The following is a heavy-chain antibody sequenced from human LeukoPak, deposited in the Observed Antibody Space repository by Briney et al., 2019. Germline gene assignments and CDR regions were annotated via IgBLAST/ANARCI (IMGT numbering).Heavy chain of an antibody. J-gene: IGHJ5*02. V-gene: IGHV4-30-2*01. CDR3: ARVRVTLIRGVIPYVSWFDP. D-gene: IGHD3-10*01. CDR2: IHHSGSA. CDR1: GGSISSGDFS. Sequence: SQTLSLTCAVSGGSISSGDFSWSWIRQPPGKGLECIGFIHHSGSAYYNPSLRSRLTISEDMSKNQFSLKLSSVTAADTAVYYCARVRVTLIRGVIPYVSWFDPWGQGTLVTVSS.